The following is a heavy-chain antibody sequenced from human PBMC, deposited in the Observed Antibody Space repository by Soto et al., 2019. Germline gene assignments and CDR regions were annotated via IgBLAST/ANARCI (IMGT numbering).Heavy chain of an antibody. CDR2: ISGYNGNT. CDR3: AKDRRPNYYYGMDV. Sequence: ASVKVSFKASGYTFTKYGISWVLQAPGQGLEWMGWISGYNGNTNYADSVKGRFTISRDNSKNTLYLQMNSLRAEDTAVYYCAKDRRPNYYYGMDVWGQGTTVTVSS. J-gene: IGHJ6*02. CDR1: GYTFTKYG. V-gene: IGHV1-18*01. D-gene: IGHD6-25*01.